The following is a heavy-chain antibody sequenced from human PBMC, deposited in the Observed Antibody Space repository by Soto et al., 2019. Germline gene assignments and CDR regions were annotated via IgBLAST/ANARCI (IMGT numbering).Heavy chain of an antibody. V-gene: IGHV4-34*01. D-gene: IGHD3-9*01. J-gene: IGHJ4*02. CDR2: INHSGST. CDR1: GGSFSGYY. Sequence: SETLSLTCAVYGGSFSGYYWSWIRQPPGKGLEWIGEINHSGSTNYNPSLKSRVTISVDTSKNQFSLKLSSVTAADTAVYYCARAKKVRYFGWLDFDYWGQGTLVTAPQ. CDR3: ARAKKVRYFGWLDFDY.